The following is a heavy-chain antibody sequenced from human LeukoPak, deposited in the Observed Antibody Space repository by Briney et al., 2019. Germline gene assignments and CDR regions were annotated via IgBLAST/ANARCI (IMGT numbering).Heavy chain of an antibody. CDR3: ARGRSGYDSVSIDY. D-gene: IGHD5-12*01. CDR2: MYTSGST. CDR1: GGSISSGSYY. J-gene: IGHJ4*02. Sequence: SETLSLTCTVSGGSISSGSYYWGWIRQAGGKGLEWIVRMYTSGSTNYNPTGKSRFTMTVDTAKNAFAQTQSSVTAADTAVYYCARGRSGYDSVSIDYWGQGTLVTVSS. V-gene: IGHV4-61*02.